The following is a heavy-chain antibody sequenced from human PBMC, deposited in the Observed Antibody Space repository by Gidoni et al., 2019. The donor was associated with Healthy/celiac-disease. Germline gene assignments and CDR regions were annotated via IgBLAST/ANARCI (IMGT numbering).Heavy chain of an antibody. D-gene: IGHD2-21*01. Sequence: EVQLLESGGGLVQPGGSLRLSCAASGFAFSSYAMSWVRQAPGKGLEWFSAISGSGGSTYYADSVKGRFTISRDNSKNTLYLQMNSLRAEDTAVYYCAKDLASVMSYSFWGQGTLVTVSS. CDR3: AKDLASVMSYSF. CDR1: GFAFSSYA. J-gene: IGHJ4*02. CDR2: ISGSGGST. V-gene: IGHV3-23*01.